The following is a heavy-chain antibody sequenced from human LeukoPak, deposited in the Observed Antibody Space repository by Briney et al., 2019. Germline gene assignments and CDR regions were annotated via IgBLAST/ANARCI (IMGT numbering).Heavy chain of an antibody. V-gene: IGHV3-9*01. CDR1: GFTLDDYA. CDR3: AKGGAYYDYVWGSPPMDY. J-gene: IGHJ4*02. Sequence: GGSLRLSCAASGFTLDDYAMHWVRQAPGKGLEWVSGISWNSGSIGYADSVKGRFTISRDNAKNSLYLQMNSLRAEDTALYYCAKGGAYYDYVWGSPPMDYWGQGTLVTVSS. D-gene: IGHD3-16*01. CDR2: ISWNSGSI.